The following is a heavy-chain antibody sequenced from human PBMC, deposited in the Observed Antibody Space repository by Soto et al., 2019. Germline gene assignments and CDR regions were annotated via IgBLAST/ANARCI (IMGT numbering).Heavy chain of an antibody. CDR1: GFNFRSYG. J-gene: IGHJ3*02. CDR3: ARNSGEYEVFDI. D-gene: IGHD4-17*01. CDR2: IWDDGRTT. V-gene: IGHV3-33*01. Sequence: QVQLVESGGGVVHPGGYLTLSCAASGFNFRSYGMHGVRQAPGKGREWLAVIWDDGRTTYYADSVKGRFTISRDNPKNTLSLQLNSLRVEDTSMFYCARNSGEYEVFDIWGQGTLVSVSS.